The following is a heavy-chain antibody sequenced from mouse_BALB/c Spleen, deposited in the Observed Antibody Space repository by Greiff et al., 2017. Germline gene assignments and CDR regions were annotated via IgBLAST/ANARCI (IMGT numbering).Heavy chain of an antibody. D-gene: IGHD2-10*02. J-gene: IGHJ2*01. CDR3: ARYGYGNYEGYFDY. CDR2: IDPANGNT. V-gene: IGHV14-3*02. CDR1: GFNIKDTY. Sequence: VQLQQSGAELVKPGASVKLSCTASGFNIKDTYMHWVKQRPEQGLEWIGRIDPANGNTKYDPKFQGKATITADTSSNTAYLQLSSLTSEDTAVYYCARYGYGNYEGYFDYWGQGTTLTVSS.